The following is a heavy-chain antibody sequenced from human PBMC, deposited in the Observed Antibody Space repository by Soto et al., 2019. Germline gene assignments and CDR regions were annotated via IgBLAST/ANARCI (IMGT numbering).Heavy chain of an antibody. CDR2: ISYDSTKT. D-gene: IGHD3-10*01. CDR1: GFTFNSYG. V-gene: IGHV3-30*18. J-gene: IGHJ6*02. Sequence: QVQLVESGGGVVQPGRSLRLSCAASGFTFNSYGMHWVRQGPGNGLEWVAFISYDSTKTYYADSVKGRFTIARDNSKNTLHLEVSSLRAEDTAVYYCAKGGGLRNQLLYGYYFHGMDVWGQGTTVTVSS. CDR3: AKGGGLRNQLLYGYYFHGMDV.